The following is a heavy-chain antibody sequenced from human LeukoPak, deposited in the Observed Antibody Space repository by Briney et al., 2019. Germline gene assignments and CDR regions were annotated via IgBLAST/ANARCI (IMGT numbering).Heavy chain of an antibody. D-gene: IGHD2-2*03. CDR1: AGSISSSNYY. CDR2: IYYSGRT. CDR3: ARLLRVGYCSTTTCNWFDP. J-gene: IGHJ5*02. Sequence: SETLSLTCTVSAGSISSSNYYWGWIRQPPGKGLEWIGSIYYSGRTYYSPSLKSRVTISVDTSKNQFSLKLSSVIAADTAVYYCARLLRVGYCSTTTCNWFDPWGQGTLVTVSS. V-gene: IGHV4-39*07.